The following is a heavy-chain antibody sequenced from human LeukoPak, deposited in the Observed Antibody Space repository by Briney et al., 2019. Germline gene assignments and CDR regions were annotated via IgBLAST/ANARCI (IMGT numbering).Heavy chain of an antibody. D-gene: IGHD3-16*01. CDR1: GDILTSYY. CDR3: AAYIVVRGTTLSAFDI. CDR2: FDPNTGAT. J-gene: IGHJ3*02. V-gene: IGHV1-2*02. Sequence: ASVKVSCKASGDILTSYYIHWVRQAPRQGLEWVGCFDPNTGATHYAQKFQGRVTMTRDTSIDTDYLELRSLISDDTALYYCAAYIVVRGTTLSAFDIWGQGTVVSVSS.